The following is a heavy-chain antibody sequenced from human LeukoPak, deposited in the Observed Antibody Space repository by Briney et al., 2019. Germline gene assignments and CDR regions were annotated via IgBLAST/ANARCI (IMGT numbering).Heavy chain of an antibody. D-gene: IGHD4-11*01. V-gene: IGHV1-69*13. CDR2: IIPIFGTA. CDR1: GGTFSSYA. CDR3: ARPASNYAWYFDY. Sequence: SVKVSCKASGGTFSSYAISWVRQAPGQGLEWMGGIIPIFGTANYAQKFQGRVTITADESTSTAYMELSSLRSEDTAVYYCARPASNYAWYFDYWGQGTLVTVSS. J-gene: IGHJ4*02.